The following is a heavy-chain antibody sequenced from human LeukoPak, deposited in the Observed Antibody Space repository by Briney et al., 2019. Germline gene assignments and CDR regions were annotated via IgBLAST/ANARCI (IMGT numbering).Heavy chain of an antibody. CDR3: ARQYYYGSGSTAGPDY. CDR1: GDSISSGGYY. CDR2: IFHSGST. D-gene: IGHD3-10*01. V-gene: IGHV4-30-4*01. Sequence: SETLSLTCTVSGDSISSGGYYWSWIRQPPGKALEWIGYIFHSGSTYYNPSLQSRVTISVDASKNQFSLRLRSVTATDTAVYYCARQYYYGSGSTAGPDYWGQGTLVTVSS. J-gene: IGHJ4*02.